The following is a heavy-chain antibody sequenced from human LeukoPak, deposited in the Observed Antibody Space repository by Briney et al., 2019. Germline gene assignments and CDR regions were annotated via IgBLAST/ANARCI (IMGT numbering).Heavy chain of an antibody. CDR3: ARDEAGSSYNAFDI. D-gene: IGHD6-19*01. CDR1: AYTFTAYY. CDR2: INPKSGDT. J-gene: IGHJ3*02. Sequence: GASVKVSCKASAYTFTAYYIHWVRQAPGQGLEWMGWINPKSGDTKYAQKFQGRVTMTSDTSISTAYVELSRLISDDTAVYYCARDEAGSSYNAFDIWGQGTMVTVSS. V-gene: IGHV1-2*02.